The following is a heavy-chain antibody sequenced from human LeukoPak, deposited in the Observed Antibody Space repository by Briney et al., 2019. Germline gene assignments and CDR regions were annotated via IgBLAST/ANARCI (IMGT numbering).Heavy chain of an antibody. J-gene: IGHJ4*02. CDR3: AREAQVAADFDY. V-gene: IGHV3-74*01. CDR2: INSDGSST. CDR1: GFTFSSDW. D-gene: IGHD1-26*01. Sequence: GGSLRLSCAASGFTFSSDWMHWVRQAPGRGLGWVSRINSDGSSTSYADSGKGRFTISRDNANNPLYLQTNSLRPEHTAVYYCAREAQVAADFDYWGQGTLVTVSS.